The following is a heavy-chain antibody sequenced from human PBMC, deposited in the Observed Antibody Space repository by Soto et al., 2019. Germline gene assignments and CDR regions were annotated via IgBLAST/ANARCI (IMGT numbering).Heavy chain of an antibody. V-gene: IGHV4-59*08. CDR1: GGSISSYY. CDR3: ARHRTGLDS. D-gene: IGHD3-9*01. CDR2: IYYSGST. Sequence: SETLSLTCTVSGGSISSYYWSWIRQPPGKGLEYIGYIYYSGSTNYNPSLKSRVTISVDTSKNQFSLKLNSVTAADTAVYYCARHRTGLDSWGQGTLVTVSS. J-gene: IGHJ4*02.